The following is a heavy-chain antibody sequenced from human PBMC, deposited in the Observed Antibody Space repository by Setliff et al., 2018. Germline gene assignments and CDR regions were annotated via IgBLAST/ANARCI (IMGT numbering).Heavy chain of an antibody. D-gene: IGHD6-19*01. CDR1: GGSISSHY. V-gene: IGHV4-59*11. CDR3: AREQWLDPPGYYYMDV. CDR2: ISYSGSA. J-gene: IGHJ6*03. Sequence: SETLSLTCSVSGGSISSHYWSWIRQPPGKGLEWIGYISYSGSANYNPSLKSRVTMSIDTSKNQFSLKLNSVTAADMAVYYCAREQWLDPPGYYYMDVWAKGTTVTVSS.